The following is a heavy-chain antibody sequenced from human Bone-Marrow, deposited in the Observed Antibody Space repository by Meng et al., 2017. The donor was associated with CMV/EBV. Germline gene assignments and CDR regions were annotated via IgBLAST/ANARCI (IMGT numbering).Heavy chain of an antibody. J-gene: IGHJ4*02. CDR1: GGTFSSYA. D-gene: IGHD2-2*01. V-gene: IGHV1-69*05. CDR3: ARLGYCSSTSCIDY. CDR2: IIPIFGTA. Sequence: SVKVSCKASGGTFSSYAISWVRQAPGQGLEWMGGIIPIFGTANYAQKFQGRVTITTDESTSTAYMELSRLRSDDTAVYYCARLGYCSSTSCIDYWGQGTLVTVSS.